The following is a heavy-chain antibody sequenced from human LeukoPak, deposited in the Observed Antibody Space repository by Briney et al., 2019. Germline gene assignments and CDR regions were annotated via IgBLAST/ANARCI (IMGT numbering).Heavy chain of an antibody. V-gene: IGHV4-59*08. J-gene: IGHJ4*02. D-gene: IGHD1-1*01. CDR2: IYYSGST. CDR1: GGSISSYY. CDR3: AEGGTAPQSDFDY. Sequence: SETLSLTCTVSGGSISSYYWSWIRQPPGKGLEWIGYIYYSGSTNYSPSLKSRVTISVDTSKNQFSLKLSSVTAADTAVYYCAEGGTAPQSDFDYWGQGTLVTVSS.